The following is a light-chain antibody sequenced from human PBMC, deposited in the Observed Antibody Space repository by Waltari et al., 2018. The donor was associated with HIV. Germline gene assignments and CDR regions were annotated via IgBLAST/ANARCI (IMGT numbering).Light chain of an antibody. J-gene: IGKJ3*01. V-gene: IGKV4-1*01. Sequence: DIVMTQSPDSLAVSLGERATINCTSSHSVLFSSNHKNYLAWYQQKPGQPPKLLIYWASTRESGVPDRFSGSGSGTDFTLTISSLQAEDVAVYYCQQYYTTPWRFGPGTKVDIK. CDR1: HSVLFSSNHKNY. CDR2: WAS. CDR3: QQYYTTPWR.